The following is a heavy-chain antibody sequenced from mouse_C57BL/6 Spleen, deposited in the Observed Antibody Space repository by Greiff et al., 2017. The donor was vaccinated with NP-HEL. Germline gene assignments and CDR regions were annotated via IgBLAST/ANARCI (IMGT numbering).Heavy chain of an antibody. CDR3: ARHYYGSSYWYFDV. Sequence: VMLVESGPGLVAPSQSLSITCTVSGFSLTSYGVHWVRQPPGKGLEWLVVIWSDGSTTYNSALKSRLSISKDNSKSQGFLKMNSLQTDDTAMYYCARHYYGSSYWYFDVWGTGTTVTVSS. J-gene: IGHJ1*03. D-gene: IGHD1-1*01. V-gene: IGHV2-6-1*01. CDR1: GFSLTSYG. CDR2: IWSDGST.